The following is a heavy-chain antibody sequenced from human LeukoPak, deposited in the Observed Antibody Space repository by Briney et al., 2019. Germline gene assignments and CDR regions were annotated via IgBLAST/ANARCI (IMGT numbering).Heavy chain of an antibody. J-gene: IGHJ4*02. D-gene: IGHD6-13*01. Sequence: ASVKVSCKASGGTFSSYAISWVRQAPGQGLEWMGIINPSGGSTSYAQKFQGRVTMTRDTSTSTVYMELSSLRSEDTAVYYCAREKYSSSCFDYWGQGTLVTVSS. CDR3: AREKYSSSCFDY. CDR1: GGTFSSYA. V-gene: IGHV1-46*03. CDR2: INPSGGST.